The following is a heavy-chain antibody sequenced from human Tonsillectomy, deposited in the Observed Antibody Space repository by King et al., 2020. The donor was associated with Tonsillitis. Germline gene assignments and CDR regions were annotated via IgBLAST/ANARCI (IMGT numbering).Heavy chain of an antibody. Sequence: VQLVQSGAEVKKPGASVKVSCKVSGYTLTELSMHWVRQAPGKGLEWMGGFDPEDGETIYAQKFQGRVTMTEDTSTDTAYMELSSLRSEDTAVYYCATDPPYYDFWSGYYWVWGQGTPVPVSS. V-gene: IGHV1-24*01. D-gene: IGHD3-3*01. CDR3: ATDPPYYDFWSGYYWV. CDR2: FDPEDGET. J-gene: IGHJ6*01. CDR1: GYTLTELS.